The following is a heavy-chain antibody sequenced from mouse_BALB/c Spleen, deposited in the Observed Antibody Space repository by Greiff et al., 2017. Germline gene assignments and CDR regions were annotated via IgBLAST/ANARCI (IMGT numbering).Heavy chain of an antibody. Sequence: VQLQQSGPGLVQPSQSLSITCTVSGFSLTSYGVHWVRQSPGKGLEWLGVIWSGGSTDYNAAFISRLSISKDNSKSQVFFKMNSLQANDTAIYYCARNFSPYYYGSSYWYFDVWGAGTTVTVSS. CDR3: ARNFSPYYYGSSYWYFDV. CDR2: IWSGGST. D-gene: IGHD1-1*01. CDR1: GFSLTSYG. J-gene: IGHJ1*01. V-gene: IGHV2-2*02.